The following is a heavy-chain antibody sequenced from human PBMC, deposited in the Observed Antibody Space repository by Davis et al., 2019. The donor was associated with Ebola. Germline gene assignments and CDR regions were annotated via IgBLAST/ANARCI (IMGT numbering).Heavy chain of an antibody. V-gene: IGHV3-23*01. J-gene: IGHJ3*02. CDR2: LGTSADT. D-gene: IGHD1-26*01. CDR3: VKDTSNIWFDI. Sequence: GESLKISCAASGFIFRSYVVSWVRQAPGKGLEWVSTLGTSADTYYADSVKGRFTISRDNSKNTLYLQMNGLRVEDTAIYFCVKDTSNIWFDIWGQGTMVTVSS. CDR1: GFIFRSYV.